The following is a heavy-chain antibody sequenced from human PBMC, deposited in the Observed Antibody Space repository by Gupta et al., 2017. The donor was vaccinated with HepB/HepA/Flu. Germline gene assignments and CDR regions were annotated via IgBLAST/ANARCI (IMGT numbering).Heavy chain of an antibody. Sequence: QVQLQESGPGLVKPSETLSLTCTVSGGSISSYYWSWIRQPPGKGLEWIGYIYYSGSTNYNPSLKSRVTISVDTSKNQFSLKLSSVTAADTAVYYCARGSSRSSSWYRYWGQGTLVTVSS. D-gene: IGHD6-13*01. CDR1: GGSISSYY. CDR3: ARGSSRSSSWYRY. J-gene: IGHJ4*02. CDR2: IYYSGST. V-gene: IGHV4-59*01.